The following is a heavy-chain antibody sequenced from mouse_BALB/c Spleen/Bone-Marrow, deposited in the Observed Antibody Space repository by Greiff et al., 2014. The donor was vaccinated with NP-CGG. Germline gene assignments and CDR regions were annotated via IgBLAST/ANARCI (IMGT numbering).Heavy chain of an antibody. V-gene: IGHV1-54*03. CDR1: GYVFTDFL. Sequence: VQLQQSGAESVRPGTSLKVSCQASGYVFTDFLLEWVKQRPGQGLEWVGVVNPGSGGTNYNEKFKDKATLTADRSSSTAYMQLSSLTSDDSAVYFCARSRDYYDNNSFAYWGQGTLVTVSA. J-gene: IGHJ3*01. CDR2: VNPGSGGT. D-gene: IGHD1-1*01. CDR3: ARSRDYYDNNSFAY.